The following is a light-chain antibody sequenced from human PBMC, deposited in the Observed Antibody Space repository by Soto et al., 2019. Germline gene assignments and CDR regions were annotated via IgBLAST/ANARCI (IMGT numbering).Light chain of an antibody. V-gene: IGKV3-15*01. CDR2: GAS. Sequence: EIVMTQSPATLSVSPGERATLSCRASQSVSSNLAWYQQKPGQAPRLLIYGASTRATGLPARFSGSGAGTEFTLTISSLQSEDFAVYCCQQYNNWPPWTFGQGTKVEIK. CDR3: QQYNNWPPWT. CDR1: QSVSSN. J-gene: IGKJ1*01.